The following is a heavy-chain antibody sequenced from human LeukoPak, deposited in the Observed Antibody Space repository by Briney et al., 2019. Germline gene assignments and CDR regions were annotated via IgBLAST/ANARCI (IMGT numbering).Heavy chain of an antibody. J-gene: IGHJ4*02. V-gene: IGHV3-48*02. CDR2: ISSSSRTI. CDR3: ARDLSSVPTR. Sequence: GGSLRLSCAASGFTFSSHSMNWVRQAPGKGLEWVSYISSSSRTIHYADSVKGRFTISRDNAKNSLYLQLNSLRDEDTAVYYCARDLSSVPTRWGQGTLVTVSS. CDR1: GFTFSSHS. D-gene: IGHD3-10*01.